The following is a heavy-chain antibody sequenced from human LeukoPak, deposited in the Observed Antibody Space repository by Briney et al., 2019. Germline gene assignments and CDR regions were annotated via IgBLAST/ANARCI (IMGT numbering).Heavy chain of an antibody. V-gene: IGHV4-34*01. CDR3: AKSNGYGLVDI. CDR2: INHSGSI. Sequence: SETLSLTCAVYGGSFSGYYWSWIRQPPGKGLEWIGEINHSGSINYNPSLKSRVTISLDTSRNQFSLKLNSVTAADTAVYYCAKSNGYGLVDIWGQGTMVTVSS. J-gene: IGHJ3*02. CDR1: GGSFSGYY. D-gene: IGHD3-10*01.